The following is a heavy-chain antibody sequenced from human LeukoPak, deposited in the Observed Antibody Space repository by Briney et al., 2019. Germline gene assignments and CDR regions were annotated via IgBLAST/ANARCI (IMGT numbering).Heavy chain of an antibody. J-gene: IGHJ6*02. V-gene: IGHV3-7*03. Sequence: GGSLRLSCAASGFTFSDYYMSWIRQAPGKGLEWVANIKEDGSEKNYVDSVKGRFTISRDNAKNSLYLQMNSLRAEDTAVYYCARDLPLSLDYGDYHYYGMDVWGQGTTVTVSS. CDR3: ARDLPLSLDYGDYHYYGMDV. D-gene: IGHD4-17*01. CDR1: GFTFSDYY. CDR2: IKEDGSEK.